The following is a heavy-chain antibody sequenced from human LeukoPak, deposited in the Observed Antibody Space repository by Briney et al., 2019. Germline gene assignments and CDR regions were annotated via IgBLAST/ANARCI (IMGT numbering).Heavy chain of an antibody. CDR2: IYYSGST. D-gene: IGHD3-10*01. J-gene: IGHJ4*02. CDR3: ARARTYYYGSGSYRGFDY. CDR1: GGSISSGGYY. V-gene: IGHV4-31*11. Sequence: SETLSLTCAVSGGSISSGGYYWSWIRQHPGKGLEWIGYIYYSGSTYYNPSLKSQVTISVDTSKNQFSLKLSSVTAADTAVYYCARARTYYYGSGSYRGFDYWGQGTLVTVSS.